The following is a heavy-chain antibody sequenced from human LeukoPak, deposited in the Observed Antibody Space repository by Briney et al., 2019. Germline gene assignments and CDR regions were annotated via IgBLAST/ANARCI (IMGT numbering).Heavy chain of an antibody. CDR2: IKQDGSEK. CDR3: ARDSEGSSSPSRYYYYMDV. V-gene: IGHV3-7*01. CDR1: GFTFSSYW. Sequence: GGSLRLSCAAAGFTFSSYWMSWVRQAPGKGLEWVANIKQDGSEKYYVDSVKGRFTISRDNAKNSLYLQMNSLRAEDTAVYYCARDSEGSSSPSRYYYYMDVWGKGTTVTVSS. D-gene: IGHD6-6*01. J-gene: IGHJ6*03.